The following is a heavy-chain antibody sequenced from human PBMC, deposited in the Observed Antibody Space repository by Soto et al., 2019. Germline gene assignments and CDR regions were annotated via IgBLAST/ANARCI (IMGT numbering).Heavy chain of an antibody. Sequence: PSETLSLTCVVSGGSLSDYFWSWIRQPPGMGLEWIGEINHLGSINYNPSLKSRVTMSVDTSKNQFSLTLTSVTAADTAMYFCARVRTEYAGLDYWGQGTLVTVSS. CDR1: GGSLSDYF. CDR3: ARVRTEYAGLDY. V-gene: IGHV4-34*01. J-gene: IGHJ4*02. D-gene: IGHD2-2*01. CDR2: INHLGSI.